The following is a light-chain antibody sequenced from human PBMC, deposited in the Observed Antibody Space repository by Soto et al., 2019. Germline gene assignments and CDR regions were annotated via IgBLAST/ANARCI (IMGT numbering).Light chain of an antibody. CDR2: GTS. CDR1: QSVGTLY. V-gene: IGKV3-20*01. J-gene: IGKJ1*01. CDR3: QQYSSLWT. Sequence: IELTQSPGTLSLSPGYRATLSCRASQSVGTLYLAWYQQKPGQAPRLLISGTSTRATGIPDRFSGSASGTDFTLSISRLEPEDFAVYYCQQYSSLWTFGQGTKGDIK.